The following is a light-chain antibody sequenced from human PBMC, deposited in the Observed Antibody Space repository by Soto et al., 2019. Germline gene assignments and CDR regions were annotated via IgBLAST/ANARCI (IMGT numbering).Light chain of an antibody. CDR1: QSVSSN. J-gene: IGKJ1*01. CDR2: GAS. V-gene: IGKV3-15*01. CDR3: QQDNNWWT. Sequence: EIVMTQSPATLSVSPGERATLSCRASQSVSSNLAWYQQKPGQAPRLLIYGASTRATGIPARFSGSGSGTECTRTISSLQSEDVAVYYCQQDNNWWTFGQGTKVEIK.